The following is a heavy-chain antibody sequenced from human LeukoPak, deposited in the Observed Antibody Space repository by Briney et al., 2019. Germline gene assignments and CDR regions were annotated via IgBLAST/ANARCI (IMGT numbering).Heavy chain of an antibody. CDR3: ARDFEGSSGLFDY. CDR1: GGSISSSNW. V-gene: IGHV4-4*02. Sequence: SGTLSLTCAVSGGSISSSNWWSWVRQPPGKGLEWIGEIYRSGSTNYNPSLKSRVTISVDKSKNQFSLKLSSVTAADTAVYYCARDFEGSSGLFDYWGQGTLVTVSS. J-gene: IGHJ4*02. D-gene: IGHD6-19*01. CDR2: IYRSGST.